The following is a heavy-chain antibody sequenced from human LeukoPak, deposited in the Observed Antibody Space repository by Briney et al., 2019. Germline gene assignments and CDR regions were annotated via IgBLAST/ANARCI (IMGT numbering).Heavy chain of an antibody. CDR3: AKDVLMGVGDAFDI. D-gene: IGHD2-8*01. CDR2: ISYDGSNK. CDR1: GFTFSSYA. Sequence: GGSLRLSCAASGFTFSSYAMHWVRQAPGKGLEWVAVISYDGSNKYYADSVKGRFTISRDNSKNTLYLQMNSLRAEDTAVYYCAKDVLMGVGDAFDIWGQGTMVTVSS. V-gene: IGHV3-30*04. J-gene: IGHJ3*02.